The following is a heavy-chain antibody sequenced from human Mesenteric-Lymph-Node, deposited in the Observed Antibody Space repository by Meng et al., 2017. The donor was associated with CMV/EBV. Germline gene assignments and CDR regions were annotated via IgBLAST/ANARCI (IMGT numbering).Heavy chain of an antibody. Sequence: GESLKISCAASGFTFSIYAMSWVRQAPGKGLEWVSVIYGDESDTFYADSVKGRFTISRDNSKNTLYLQMNSLRAEDTAVYYCARDYAGMDVWGQGTTVTVSS. CDR1: GFTFSIYA. CDR2: IYGDESDT. CDR3: ARDYAGMDV. J-gene: IGHJ6*02. V-gene: IGHV3-23*03. D-gene: IGHD3-16*01.